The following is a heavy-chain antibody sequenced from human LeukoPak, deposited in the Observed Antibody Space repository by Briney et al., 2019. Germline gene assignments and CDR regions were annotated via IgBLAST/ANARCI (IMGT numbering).Heavy chain of an antibody. Sequence: ASVKVSCEAFGYTFSSYGISWVRQAPGRGLEWMGWISAYSGNTNYAQKLQGRATMTADTSTNTAYMELRSLRSDDTAVYYCARGHPGYYDNSGYLPLDYWGQGTLVTASS. CDR3: ARGHPGYYDNSGYLPLDY. CDR1: GYTFSSYG. V-gene: IGHV1-18*01. J-gene: IGHJ4*02. D-gene: IGHD3-22*01. CDR2: ISAYSGNT.